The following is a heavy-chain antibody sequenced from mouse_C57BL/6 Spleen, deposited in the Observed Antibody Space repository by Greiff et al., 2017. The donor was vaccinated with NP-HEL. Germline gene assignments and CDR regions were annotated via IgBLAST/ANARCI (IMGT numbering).Heavy chain of an antibody. J-gene: IGHJ4*01. V-gene: IGHV5-4*01. CDR1: GFTFSSYA. D-gene: IGHD2-4*01. CDR2: ISDGGSYT. CDR3: ARDDYVLYYYAKDY. Sequence: EVKLVESGGGLVKPGGSLKLSCAASGFTFSSYAMSWVRQTPEKRLEWVATISDGGSYTYYPDNVKGRFTISRDNAKNNLYLQMSHLKSEDTAMYYCARDDYVLYYYAKDYWGQGTSVTVSS.